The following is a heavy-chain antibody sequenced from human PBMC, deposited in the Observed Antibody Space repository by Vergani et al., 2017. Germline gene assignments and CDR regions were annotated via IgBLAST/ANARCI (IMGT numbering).Heavy chain of an antibody. CDR3: ASRYYGSGTYGY. D-gene: IGHD3-10*01. J-gene: IGHJ4*02. CDR1: GGSISSSSYY. Sequence: QLQLQESGPGLVKPSETLSLTCTVSGGSISSSSYYWGWIRQPPGKGLEWIGSIYYSGSTYYNPSLKSRVTISVDTSKNQSSLKLSSVTAADTAVYYCASRYYGSGTYGYWGQGTLVTVSS. V-gene: IGHV4-39*01. CDR2: IYYSGST.